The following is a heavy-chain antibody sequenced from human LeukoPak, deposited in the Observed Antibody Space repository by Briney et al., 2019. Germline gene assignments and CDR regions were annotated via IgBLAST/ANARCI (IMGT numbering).Heavy chain of an antibody. D-gene: IGHD3-10*01. CDR1: GFTFSSYG. CDR3: AKDIGSYYDY. Sequence: GGSLRLSCVASGFTFSSYGMHWVLQAPGNGLEWVAVISYDGSNKYYADSVKGRFTISRDNSKNTLYLQMNSLRAEDTAVYYCAKDIGSYYDYWGQGILVTVSS. V-gene: IGHV3-30*18. J-gene: IGHJ4*02. CDR2: ISYDGSNK.